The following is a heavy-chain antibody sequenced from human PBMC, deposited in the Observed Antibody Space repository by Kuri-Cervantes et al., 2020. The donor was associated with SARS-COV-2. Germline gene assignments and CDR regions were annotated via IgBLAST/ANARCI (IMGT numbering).Heavy chain of an antibody. CDR1: GFTVSSNY. Sequence: CAASGFTVSSNYMSWVRQPPGKGLEWIGSMYYTGSINYNPSLKSRVTISIDTSKNQFSLKLSSVTAADTAVYYCARPLKYYGSGRHETFDIWGQGTMVTVSS. V-gene: IGHV4-59*02. D-gene: IGHD3-10*01. CDR2: MYYTGSI. J-gene: IGHJ3*02. CDR3: ARPLKYYGSGRHETFDI.